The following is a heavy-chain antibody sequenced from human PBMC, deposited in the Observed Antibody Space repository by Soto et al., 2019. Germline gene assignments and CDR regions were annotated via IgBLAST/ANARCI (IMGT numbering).Heavy chain of an antibody. CDR1: GFTFSSNG. J-gene: IGHJ5*01. CDR2: VAYDGSKT. CDR3: ARWVGGSMYDNSGKYDS. Sequence: VQLVESGGGVVQPGRSLRLTCAASGFTFSSNGMHWVGQAPGKGLEWVALVAYDGSKTYYGDSVRGRFTISRDNSENTLYLQMNSLRAEDTAVYYCARWVGGSMYDNSGKYDSWGQGTLVTVSS. V-gene: IGHV3-30*03. D-gene: IGHD3-22*01.